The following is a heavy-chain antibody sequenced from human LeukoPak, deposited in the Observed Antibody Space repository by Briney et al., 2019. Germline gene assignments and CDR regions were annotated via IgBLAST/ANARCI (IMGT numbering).Heavy chain of an antibody. J-gene: IGHJ6*03. Sequence: ASVKVSCKASGYTFTSYDINWVRQATGQGLEWMGWMNPNSGNTGYAQKFQGRVTMTRNTSISTAYMELSSLRSEDTAVYYCAREGGYSSSFYYYYYMDVWGKGPRSPSP. V-gene: IGHV1-8*01. D-gene: IGHD6-6*01. CDR3: AREGGYSSSFYYYYYMDV. CDR2: MNPNSGNT. CDR1: GYTFTSYD.